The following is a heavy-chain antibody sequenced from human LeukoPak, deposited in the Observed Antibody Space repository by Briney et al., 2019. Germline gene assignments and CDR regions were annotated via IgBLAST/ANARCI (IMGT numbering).Heavy chain of an antibody. CDR1: GGSISSSSYY. J-gene: IGHJ4*02. CDR2: IYYSGST. CDR3: ARAKGLYYYNSGSFDY. V-gene: IGHV4-39*07. Sequence: PSETLSLTCTVSGGSISSSSYYWGWIRQPPGKGLEWIGSIYYSGSTYYNPSLKSRVTISVDTSKNQFSLKLSSVTAADTAVYFCARAKGLYYYNSGSFDYWGQGTLVTVSS. D-gene: IGHD3-10*01.